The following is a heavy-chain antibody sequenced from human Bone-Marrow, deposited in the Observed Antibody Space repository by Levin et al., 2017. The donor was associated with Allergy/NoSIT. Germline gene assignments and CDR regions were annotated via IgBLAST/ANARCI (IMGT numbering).Heavy chain of an antibody. CDR2: VSYTGAT. D-gene: IGHD3-10*01. CDR3: ARVYNHERNFYGAGSYFDL. V-gene: IGHV4-39*07. J-gene: IGHJ5*02. Sequence: PSETLSLTCFVSGDSINTNDYYWAWIRQPPGEGLEWIGTVSYTGATYSNPSLKSRVIISIDTSKNQFSLKVGSVTAADTAVYYCARVYNHERNFYGAGSYFDLWGQGTPVTVSS. CDR1: GDSINTNDYY.